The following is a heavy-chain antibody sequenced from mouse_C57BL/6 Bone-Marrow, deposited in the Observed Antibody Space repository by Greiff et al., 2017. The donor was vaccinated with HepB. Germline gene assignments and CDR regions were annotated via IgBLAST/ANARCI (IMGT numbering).Heavy chain of an antibody. CDR2: INPNNGGT. V-gene: IGHV1-22*01. J-gene: IGHJ1*03. D-gene: IGHD1-1*01. CDR3: ARNYGSSLYWYFDV. Sequence: EVKLQESGPELVKPGASVKMSCKASGYTFTDYNMHWVKQSHGKSLEWIGYINPNNGGTSYNQKFKGKATLTVNKSSSTAYMELRSLTSEDSAVYYCARNYGSSLYWYFDVWGTGTTVTVSS. CDR1: GYTFTDYN.